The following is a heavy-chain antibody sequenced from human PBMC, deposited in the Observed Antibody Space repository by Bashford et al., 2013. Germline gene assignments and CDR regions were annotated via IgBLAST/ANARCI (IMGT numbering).Heavy chain of an antibody. J-gene: IGHJ4*02. Sequence: IRQPPGKGLEWIGYIYYSGSTYYNPSLKSRVTISVDTSKNQFSLKLSSVTAADTAVYYCARGSSSYPTYYFDYWGQGTLVTVSS. D-gene: IGHD6-6*01. V-gene: IGHV4-30-4*01. CDR2: IYYSGST. CDR3: ARGSSSYPTYYFDY.